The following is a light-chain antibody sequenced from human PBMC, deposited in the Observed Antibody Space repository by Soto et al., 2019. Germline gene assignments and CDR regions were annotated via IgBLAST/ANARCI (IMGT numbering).Light chain of an antibody. CDR3: QQANTFPWT. CDR2: AAS. Sequence: DIQLTQSPSSVSASAGDRVTVPCRSSQDISTRLAWYQQEPGTAPKLLIYAASTLLSGVPSRFSGSGSGTDFSLTVSSLQPEDLATYFCQQANTFPWTFGQGTKVDIK. CDR1: QDISTR. V-gene: IGKV1-12*01. J-gene: IGKJ1*01.